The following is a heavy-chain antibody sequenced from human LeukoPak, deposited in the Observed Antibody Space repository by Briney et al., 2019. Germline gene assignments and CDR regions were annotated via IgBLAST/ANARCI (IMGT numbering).Heavy chain of an antibody. V-gene: IGHV1-69*13. CDR3: ARSHHSGYSYGLYYFDY. D-gene: IGHD5-18*01. CDR1: GGTFSNYA. Sequence: ASVKVSCKASGGTFSNYAISWVRQAPGQGLEWMGGIIPIFDTANYAQKFQGRVTITADESTTTAYMELSSLRSDDTAVYYCARSHHSGYSYGLYYFDYWGQGTLVTVSS. J-gene: IGHJ4*02. CDR2: IIPIFDTA.